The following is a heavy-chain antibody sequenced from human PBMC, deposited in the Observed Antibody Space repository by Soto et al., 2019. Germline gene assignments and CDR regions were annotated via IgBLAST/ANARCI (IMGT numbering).Heavy chain of an antibody. CDR3: ARSEDYGSSPNWFDP. Sequence: ASVKVSCKASGYTFTGYYMHWVRQAPGQGLEWMGWINPNSGGTNYAKKFQGWVTMTRETSISTAYMELSRLRSDDTAVYYCARSEDYGSSPNWFDPWGQGTLVTVSS. J-gene: IGHJ5*02. V-gene: IGHV1-2*04. CDR2: INPNSGGT. CDR1: GYTFTGYY. D-gene: IGHD3-10*01.